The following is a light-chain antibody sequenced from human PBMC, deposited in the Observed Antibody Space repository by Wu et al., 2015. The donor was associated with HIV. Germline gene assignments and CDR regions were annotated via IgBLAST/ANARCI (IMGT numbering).Light chain of an antibody. J-gene: IGKJ3*01. V-gene: IGKV3-20*01. CDR2: GAS. CDR1: QSVSSSY. CDR3: QQYSSSGVT. Sequence: EIVLTQSPGTLSLSPGERATLSCRASQSVSSSYLAWYQQKLGQAPRLLIYGASNRATGIPDRFGGSGSGTDFTLTISRLEPEDFAVYYCQQYSSSGVTFGPGTKVDIK.